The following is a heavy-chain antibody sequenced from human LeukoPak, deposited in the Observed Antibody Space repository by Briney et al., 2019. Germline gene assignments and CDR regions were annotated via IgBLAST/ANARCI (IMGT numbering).Heavy chain of an antibody. V-gene: IGHV1-46*01. J-gene: IGHJ4*02. D-gene: IGHD5-18*01. Sequence: GASVKVSCKASGYTFTGYYMHWVRQAPGQGLEWMGIINPSGGSTSYAQKFQGRVTMTRDTSTSTVYMELSSLRSEDTAVYYCATSRQLWLQSGPYWGQGTLVTVSS. CDR3: ATSRQLWLQSGPY. CDR2: INPSGGST. CDR1: GYTFTGYY.